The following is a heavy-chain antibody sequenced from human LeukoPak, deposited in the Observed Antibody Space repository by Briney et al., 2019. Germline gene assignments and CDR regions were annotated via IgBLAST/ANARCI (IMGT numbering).Heavy chain of an antibody. V-gene: IGHV3-21*01. CDR1: GFSFSGYS. Sequence: GGSLRLSCAASGFSFSGYSMNWVRQAPGKGLEWVSSISSSSIYIYNADSVKGRFTISRDNAKNSLYLQMNSLRAEDTAVYYCAELGITMIGGVWGKGTTVTISS. J-gene: IGHJ6*04. CDR3: AELGITMIGGV. D-gene: IGHD3-10*02. CDR2: ISSSSIYI.